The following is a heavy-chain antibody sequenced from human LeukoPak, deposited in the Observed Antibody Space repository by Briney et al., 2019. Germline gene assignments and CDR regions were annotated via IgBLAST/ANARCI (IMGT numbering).Heavy chain of an antibody. CDR1: GFTFSRYN. D-gene: IGHD2-15*01. Sequence: GGSPRLSCAASGFTFSRYNMNWVRQAPGKGLEWVSSISRTSSYIYYADSVKGRFTISRDNAQNSLYLQMNTLRVEDTAVYYCARVLETDCTGGSCYSGLDYWGQGTLVTVSS. CDR3: ARVLETDCTGGSCYSGLDY. J-gene: IGHJ4*02. V-gene: IGHV3-21*01. CDR2: ISRTSSYI.